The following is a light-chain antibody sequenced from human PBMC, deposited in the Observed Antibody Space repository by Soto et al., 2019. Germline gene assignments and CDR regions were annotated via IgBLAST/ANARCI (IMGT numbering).Light chain of an antibody. CDR1: SSDVGGYNY. J-gene: IGLJ1*01. CDR2: DVS. V-gene: IGLV2-11*01. Sequence: QSALTQPRSVSGSPGQSVTNSCTGTSSDVGGYNYVSWYQQHPGKAPKLMIYDVSKRPSGVPDRFSGSKSGNTASLTISGLQAEDEADYYCCSYAGSYTFYVFGTGTKVT. CDR3: CSYAGSYTFYV.